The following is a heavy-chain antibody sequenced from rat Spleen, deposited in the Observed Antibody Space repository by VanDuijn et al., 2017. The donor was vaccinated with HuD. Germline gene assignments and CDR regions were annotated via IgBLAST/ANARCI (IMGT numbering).Heavy chain of an antibody. CDR3: TREPATEGILGDY. V-gene: IGHV5-31*01. J-gene: IGHJ2*01. Sequence: EVQLAESGGGLVQPGRSLKLSCVASGFTFNNYWMTWVRQAPGMGLEWIASISNARGITYYPDSVKGRFTISRDIANSTLYLQMNSLRSEDTATYYCTREPATEGILGDYWGQGVMVTVSS. CDR2: ISNARGIT. D-gene: IGHD1-11*01. CDR1: GFTFNNYW.